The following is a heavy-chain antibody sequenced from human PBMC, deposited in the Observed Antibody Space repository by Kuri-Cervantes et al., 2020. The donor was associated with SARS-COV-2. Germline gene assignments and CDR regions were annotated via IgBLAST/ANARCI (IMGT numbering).Heavy chain of an antibody. CDR2: ISDSGGST. D-gene: IGHD4-17*01. Sequence: GGSLRLSCAASGFTFSSYAMSWVRQAPGKGLEWVSAISDSGGSTYYADSVKGRFTISRGNSKNTQYLQMNSLRAEDTAVYYCAKLGSRRHYEDWGQGTLVTVSS. J-gene: IGHJ4*02. CDR3: AKLGSRRHYED. CDR1: GFTFSSYA. V-gene: IGHV3-23*01.